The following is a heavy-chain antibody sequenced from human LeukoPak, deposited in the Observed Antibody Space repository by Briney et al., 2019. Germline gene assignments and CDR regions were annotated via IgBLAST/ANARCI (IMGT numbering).Heavy chain of an antibody. V-gene: IGHV3-33*01. J-gene: IGHJ4*02. CDR3: ARDGDSAVATRVFDY. CDR1: GFIISSCS. CDR2: KWYDGSNK. Sequence: TGASLSLSSASTGFIISSCSVHGVRMAPDNVQWLGAVKWYDGSNKYYADSVKGRFTISRDNSKNTLYLQMNSLRVEDTAVYYCARDGDSAVATRVFDYWGQGTLVTVSS. D-gene: IGHD5-18*01.